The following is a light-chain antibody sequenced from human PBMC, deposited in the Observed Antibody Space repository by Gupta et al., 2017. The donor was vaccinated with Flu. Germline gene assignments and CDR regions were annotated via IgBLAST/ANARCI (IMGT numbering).Light chain of an antibody. CDR2: SNN. V-gene: IGLV1-44*01. J-gene: IGLJ3*02. Sequence: QSVLTQPPSASGTPGQRVTISCSGSSSNIGINTVNWYQQLPGTAPKLLIYSNNQRPSGVPDRFSGSKSGTSASLAISGLQSEDEADYYCAAWDDSLNGWVCGGGTKLTVL. CDR3: AAWDDSLNGWV. CDR1: SSNIGINT.